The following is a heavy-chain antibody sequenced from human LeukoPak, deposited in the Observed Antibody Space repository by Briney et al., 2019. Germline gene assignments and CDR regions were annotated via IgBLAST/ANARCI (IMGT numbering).Heavy chain of an antibody. CDR1: GGSFSGYF. D-gene: IGHD2-15*01. Sequence: PSETLSLTCAAYGGSFSGYFWSCIRQPAGKGLEWIGRIHTSGTTNYNPSLKSRVTMSVDTSKNQFSLELSSVTAADTAVYFCAREETTRSQRAFDYWGQGTLVTVSS. V-gene: IGHV4-4*07. CDR2: IHTSGTT. J-gene: IGHJ4*02. CDR3: AREETTRSQRAFDY.